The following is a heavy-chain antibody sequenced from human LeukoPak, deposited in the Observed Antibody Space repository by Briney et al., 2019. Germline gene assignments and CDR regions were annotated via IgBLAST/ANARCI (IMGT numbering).Heavy chain of an antibody. Sequence: SQTLSLTCAISGDSVSGNSAAWNWIRQSPSTGLEWLGRTYYRSKWSYDYAVSVKSRITITPDTSKDQFSLQLNSVTPEDTAVYYCARRRGSAHAFDIRGQGTMVTVSS. CDR3: ARRRGSAHAFDI. J-gene: IGHJ3*02. D-gene: IGHD6-25*01. CDR1: GDSVSGNSAA. V-gene: IGHV6-1*01. CDR2: TYYRSKWSY.